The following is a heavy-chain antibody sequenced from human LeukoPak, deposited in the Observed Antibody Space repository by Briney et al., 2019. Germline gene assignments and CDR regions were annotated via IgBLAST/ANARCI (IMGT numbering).Heavy chain of an antibody. CDR2: ISFDGGKI. Sequence: GGSLRLSCTASGFPFSNYAMNWVRQTPGKGLEWAALISFDGGKIYYADSVKGRFTISRDNSKNTLFLQMNSLTVEDTAVYYCARDPAKGAATYFDYWGQGTLVTVSS. CDR3: ARDPAKGAATYFDY. V-gene: IGHV3-30*04. D-gene: IGHD2-15*01. J-gene: IGHJ4*02. CDR1: GFPFSNYA.